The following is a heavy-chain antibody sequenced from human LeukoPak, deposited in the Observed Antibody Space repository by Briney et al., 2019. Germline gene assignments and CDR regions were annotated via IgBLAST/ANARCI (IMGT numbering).Heavy chain of an antibody. D-gene: IGHD6-19*01. CDR3: ARDAVTGYSSGWYKPFPFDS. Sequence: GGSLRLSCAASGFTLSTYNTNWVRQAPGKGLEWVSSISSSSSYLFFADSVKGRFSISRDNIKNSLYLQMSGLRAEDTAVYYCARDAVTGYSSGWYKPFPFDSWGQGTLVTVSS. CDR2: ISSSSSYL. CDR1: GFTLSTYN. J-gene: IGHJ4*02. V-gene: IGHV3-21*01.